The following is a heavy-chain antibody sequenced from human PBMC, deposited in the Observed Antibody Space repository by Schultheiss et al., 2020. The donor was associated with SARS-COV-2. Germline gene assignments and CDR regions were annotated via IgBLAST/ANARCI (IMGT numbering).Heavy chain of an antibody. D-gene: IGHD3-22*01. J-gene: IGHJ5*02. CDR2: FHSSGTT. V-gene: IGHV4-4*07. CDR3: VRDDGGYFRTSWFDP. Sequence: SETLSLTCTVSGGSISSFYWSWIRQPAGKGLEWIGRFHSSGTTNYNPSLKSRVTMSAATSKNQFSLKLSSVTAADTAVYYCVRDDGGYFRTSWFDPWGQGTRVTVSS. CDR1: GGSISSFY.